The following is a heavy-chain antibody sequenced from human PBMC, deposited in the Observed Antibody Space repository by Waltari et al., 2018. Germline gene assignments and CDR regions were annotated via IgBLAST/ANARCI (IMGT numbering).Heavy chain of an antibody. CDR3: ARLKMALGSLGGGMDV. V-gene: IGHV4-39*07. CDR1: GGSISSSSYY. Sequence: QLQLQESGPGLVKPSETLSLTCTVSGGSISSSSYYWGWIRRPPGKGLEWSGSIYYSGSTYYNPSLSSRVTISVDTSKNRFSLKLSSVTSADTAVYYCARLKMALGSLGGGMDVWGQGTTVTVSS. CDR2: IYYSGST. D-gene: IGHD3-16*01. J-gene: IGHJ6*02.